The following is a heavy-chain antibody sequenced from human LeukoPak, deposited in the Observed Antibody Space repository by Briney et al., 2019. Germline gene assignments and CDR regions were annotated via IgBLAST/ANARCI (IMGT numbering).Heavy chain of an antibody. CDR3: ARRHVYSYVDF. D-gene: IGHD5-18*01. V-gene: IGHV5-51*01. CDR2: IDPGDSET. Sequence: GESLKISCKGSGYSFTRSWIGWVRQMPGKGLEWMGIIDPGDSETRYSPSLQGQVTISADKSISTAYLQWSSLKASDTAMYYCARRHVYSYVDFWGQGTLVTVSS. CDR1: GYSFTRSW. J-gene: IGHJ4*02.